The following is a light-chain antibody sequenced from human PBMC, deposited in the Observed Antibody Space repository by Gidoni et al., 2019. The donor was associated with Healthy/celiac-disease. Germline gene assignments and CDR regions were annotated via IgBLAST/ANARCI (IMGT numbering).Light chain of an antibody. CDR1: QSVLYSSNNKNY. CDR2: WAS. CDR3: QQYYSTPPWT. J-gene: IGKJ1*01. Sequence: DIVMTQSPDSLAVSLGERATIHCKSSQSVLYSSNNKNYLAWYQQKPGQPPKLLIYWASTRESGVPDRISGSGSGTDFTLTISSLQDEDVAVYYCQQYYSTPPWTFGQGTKVEIK. V-gene: IGKV4-1*01.